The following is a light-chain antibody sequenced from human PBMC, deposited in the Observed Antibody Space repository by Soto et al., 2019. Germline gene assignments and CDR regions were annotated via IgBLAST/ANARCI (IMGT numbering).Light chain of an antibody. J-gene: IGLJ1*01. CDR1: SSDVGSYNL. CDR3: CSYAGSITLYV. V-gene: IGLV2-23*01. CDR2: EAF. Sequence: QSALTQPASVSGSPGQSITISCTGTSSDVGSYNLVSWYQQHPGTAPKLMIYEAFKRPSGVSNRFSGSKSGDTASLTISGLQAEDEADYYCCSYAGSITLYVFGTGTKLTVL.